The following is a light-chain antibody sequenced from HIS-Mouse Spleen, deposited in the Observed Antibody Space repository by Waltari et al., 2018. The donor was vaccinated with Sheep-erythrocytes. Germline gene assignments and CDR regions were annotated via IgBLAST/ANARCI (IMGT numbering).Light chain of an antibody. CDR1: QSVLYSSNNKNY. Sequence: DIVMTQSTDSLAVSLGERATINCKSSQSVLYSSNNKNYLAWYQQKPGQPPKLLIYWASTLESGVPDRFSGSGSGTDFTLTISSLQAEDVAVYYCQQYYSTPLTFGGGTKVEIK. CDR3: QQYYSTPLT. CDR2: WAS. J-gene: IGKJ4*01. V-gene: IGKV4-1*01.